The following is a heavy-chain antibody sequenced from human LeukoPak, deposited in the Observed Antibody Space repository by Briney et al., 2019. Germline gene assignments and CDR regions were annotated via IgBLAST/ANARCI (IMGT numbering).Heavy chain of an antibody. D-gene: IGHD3-22*01. CDR3: ARNTLTYYYDSSGYYSDY. J-gene: IGHJ4*02. Sequence: GESLKISCKGSGYSFTSYWIGWVRQMPGKGLEWMGIIYPDDSDTRYSPSFQGQVTISADKSISTAYLQWSSLKASDTAMYYCARNTLTYYYDSSGYYSDYWGQGTLVTVSS. V-gene: IGHV5-51*01. CDR1: GYSFTSYW. CDR2: IYPDDSDT.